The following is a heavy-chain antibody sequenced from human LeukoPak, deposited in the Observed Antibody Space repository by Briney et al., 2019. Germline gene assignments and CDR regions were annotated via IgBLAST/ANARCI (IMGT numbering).Heavy chain of an antibody. D-gene: IGHD2-15*01. CDR2: ISYDGSNK. CDR3: ARDVGYWYFDL. CDR1: GFTFSSYA. J-gene: IGHJ2*01. Sequence: GGSLRLSCAASGFTFSSYAMHWVRQAPGKGLEWVAVISYDGSNKYYADSVKGRFTISRDNSKNTLYLQMNSLRAEDTAVYYCARDVGYWYFDLWGRGTLVTVSS. V-gene: IGHV3-30-3*01.